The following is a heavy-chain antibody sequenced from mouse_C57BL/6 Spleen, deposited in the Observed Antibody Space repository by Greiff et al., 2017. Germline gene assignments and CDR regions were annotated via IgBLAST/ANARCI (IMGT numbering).Heavy chain of an antibody. V-gene: IGHV1-69*01. D-gene: IGHD1-1*01. CDR1: GYTFTSYW. CDR3: EKDYGSSGFDY. Sequence: QVQLQQPGAELVMPGASVKLSCKASGYTFTSYWMHWVKQRPGQGLEWIGEIDPSDSYTNYNQKFKGKSTLTVDKSSSTAYMQLSSLTSEDSAVYYCEKDYGSSGFDYWGQGTTLTVSS. CDR2: IDPSDSYT. J-gene: IGHJ2*01.